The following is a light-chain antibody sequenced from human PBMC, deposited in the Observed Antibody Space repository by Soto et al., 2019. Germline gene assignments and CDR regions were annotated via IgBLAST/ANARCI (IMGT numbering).Light chain of an antibody. V-gene: IGKV1-5*01. CDR2: DAS. CDR1: QSISSW. CDR3: QQYNSYSIP. Sequence: DIHMTQSPSTLSASVGDRVTITCRASQSISSWLAWYQQKPGKAPKLLIYDASSLESGVPSRFSGSGSGTEFTLTISSLQPDDFATYYCQQYNSYSIPFGQGTRLEIK. J-gene: IGKJ5*01.